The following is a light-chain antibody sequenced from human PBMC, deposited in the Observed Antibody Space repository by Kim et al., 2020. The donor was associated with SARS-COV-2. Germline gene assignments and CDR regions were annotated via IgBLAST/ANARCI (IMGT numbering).Light chain of an antibody. V-gene: IGKV1-39*01. J-gene: IGKJ1*01. CDR2: AAS. CDR3: QQTYSTPWT. Sequence: ASVGDRVPITCRASQSISNYLNWYQQKPGKAPKLLIYAASSLQSGVPSRFSGSGSGTDFTLTISSLQPEDFATYYCQQTYSTPWTFGQGTKVDIK. CDR1: QSISNY.